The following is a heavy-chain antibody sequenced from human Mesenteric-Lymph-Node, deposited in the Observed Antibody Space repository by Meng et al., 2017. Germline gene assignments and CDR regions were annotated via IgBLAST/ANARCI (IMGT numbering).Heavy chain of an antibody. D-gene: IGHD4-23*01. V-gene: IGHV3-30*03. CDR2: ISYGGTYK. J-gene: IGHJ4*02. CDR3: ARNYDGGVDY. CDR1: GFTFSAYG. Sequence: QVQLVESGGGVVQPGRSLRLSCAASGFTFSAYGMHWFRQAPGKGLEWVALISYGGTYKYYADSVKGRFTISRDDSKNTLYLQMNSLRAEDTAVYYCARNYDGGVDYWGQGTLVTVSS.